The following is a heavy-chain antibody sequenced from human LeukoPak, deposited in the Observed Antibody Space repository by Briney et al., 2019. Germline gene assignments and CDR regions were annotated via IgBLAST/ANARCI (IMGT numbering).Heavy chain of an antibody. J-gene: IGHJ4*02. D-gene: IGHD5-24*01. Sequence: GESLEISCKGSGYSFSNYWIAWVRQMPGKGLEWMGIIDPGDSDTRYSPSFEGQVTISADKSITTAYLQWSSLKASDTAMYYCAKMSRAGYTLDYWGQGTLVTVSS. CDR2: IDPGDSDT. CDR3: AKMSRAGYTLDY. CDR1: GYSFSNYW. V-gene: IGHV5-51*01.